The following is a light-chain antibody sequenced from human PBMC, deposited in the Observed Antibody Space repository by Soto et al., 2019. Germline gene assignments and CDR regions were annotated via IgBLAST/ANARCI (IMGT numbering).Light chain of an antibody. Sequence: EIVMTQSPATLSVSPGAGAPLSCRASQSVRNKSAWYQQTAGQARRLLIYGASTRASGVSDRFSGSGSGTEYTLPTSSLQSEDFTVHYCQQYNKWPLTLGQGTKV. CDR1: QSVRNK. J-gene: IGKJ1*01. CDR2: GAS. CDR3: QQYNKWPLT. V-gene: IGKV3-15*01.